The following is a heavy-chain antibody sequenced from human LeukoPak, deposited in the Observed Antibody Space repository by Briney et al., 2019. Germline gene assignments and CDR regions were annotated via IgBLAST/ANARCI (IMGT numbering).Heavy chain of an antibody. Sequence: SETLSLTCTVSGGSISSYYWSWIRQPPGKGLEWIGYIYYSGSTNYNPSLKSRVTISVDTSKNQFSLKLSSVTAADTAVYYCARHSSYYDSSGYVDYWGQGTLVTVSS. CDR1: GGSISSYY. CDR3: ARHSSYYDSSGYVDY. V-gene: IGHV4-59*08. CDR2: IYYSGST. J-gene: IGHJ4*02. D-gene: IGHD3-22*01.